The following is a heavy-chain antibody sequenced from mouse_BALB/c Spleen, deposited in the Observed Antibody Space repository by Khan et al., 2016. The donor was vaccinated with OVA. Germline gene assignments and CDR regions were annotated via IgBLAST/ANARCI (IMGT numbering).Heavy chain of an antibody. CDR3: ARRGLRWEFDY. J-gene: IGHJ2*01. CDR2: INPSTGYT. D-gene: IGHD1-1*01. V-gene: IGHV1-7*01. Sequence: QVRLQQSGAELAKPGASVKMSCKASGYTFINYWILWVKQRPGQGLEWIGYINPSTGYTDYNQNFKDKATLTADKSSSTAYMPLRSLPSEDYAVYYCARRGLRWEFDYWGQGTTLTVSS. CDR1: GYTFINYW.